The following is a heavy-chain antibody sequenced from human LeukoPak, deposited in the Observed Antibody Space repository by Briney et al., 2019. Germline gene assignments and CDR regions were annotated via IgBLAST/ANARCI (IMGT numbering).Heavy chain of an antibody. Sequence: SETLSLTCAVYGGSFSGYYWSWIRQPPGKGLEWIGYIYHSGSTYYNPSLKSRVTISVDRSKNQFSLKLSSVTAADTAVYYCARGRVRGVIPPVWFDPWGQGTLVTVSS. J-gene: IGHJ5*02. CDR3: ARGRVRGVIPPVWFDP. CDR2: IYHSGST. CDR1: GGSFSGYY. D-gene: IGHD3-10*01. V-gene: IGHV4-34*01.